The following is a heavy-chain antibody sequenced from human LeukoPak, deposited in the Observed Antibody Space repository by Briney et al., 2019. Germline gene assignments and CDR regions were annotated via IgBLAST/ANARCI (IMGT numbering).Heavy chain of an antibody. CDR3: ARRRLSSSWSPRPYNWFDP. Sequence: SETLSLTCAVSGGSFSGYYWSWIRQPPGKGLEWIGEINHSGSTNYNPSLKSRVTISVDTSKNQFSLKLSSVTAADTAVYYCARRRLSSSWSPRPYNWFDPWGQGTLVTVSS. V-gene: IGHV4-34*01. CDR1: GGSFSGYY. J-gene: IGHJ5*02. D-gene: IGHD6-13*01. CDR2: INHSGST.